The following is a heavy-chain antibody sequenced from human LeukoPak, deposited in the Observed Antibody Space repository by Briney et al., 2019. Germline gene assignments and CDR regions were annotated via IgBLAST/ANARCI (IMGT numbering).Heavy chain of an antibody. CDR3: ASEDGHNPNLGFDY. CDR2: ISYDGRNK. D-gene: IGHD5-24*01. V-gene: IGHV3-30*03. Sequence: GGSLRLSCAASGFTFNIYWMSWVRQAPGKGLEWVAVISYDGRNKYYADSVKGRFTISRDTSKNTLYLQMNSLRAEDTAVYYCASEDGHNPNLGFDYWGQGTLVTVSS. CDR1: GFTFNIYW. J-gene: IGHJ4*02.